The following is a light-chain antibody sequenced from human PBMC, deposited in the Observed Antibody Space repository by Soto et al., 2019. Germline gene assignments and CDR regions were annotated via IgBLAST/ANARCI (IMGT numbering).Light chain of an antibody. Sequence: DIQMTQSPSTLSASVGDSVSINCRASQSISAWLAWYQQKPGKAPRLLIYKASTLEIGVPSRFSGSGSGTDFTLTISSLQPEDFATYYCQQSYSTPPITFGQGTRLEIK. CDR1: QSISAW. V-gene: IGKV1-5*03. J-gene: IGKJ5*01. CDR3: QQSYSTPPIT. CDR2: KAS.